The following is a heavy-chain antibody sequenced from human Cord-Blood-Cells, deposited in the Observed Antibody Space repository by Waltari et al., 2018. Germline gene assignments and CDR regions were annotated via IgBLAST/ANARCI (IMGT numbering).Heavy chain of an antibody. D-gene: IGHD3-10*01. CDR1: GYTFTSYD. V-gene: IGHV1-8*03. CDR3: ARGLRGSGSYYFDY. Sequence: QVQLVQSGAEVKKPGASVKVSCKASGYTFTSYDINWVRQATGQGLVWMGLMNPKRGNTGYAQKFQGRVPITRNTSISTAYMELSSLRSEDTAVYYCARGLRGSGSYYFDYWGQGTLVTVSS. J-gene: IGHJ4*02. CDR2: MNPKRGNT.